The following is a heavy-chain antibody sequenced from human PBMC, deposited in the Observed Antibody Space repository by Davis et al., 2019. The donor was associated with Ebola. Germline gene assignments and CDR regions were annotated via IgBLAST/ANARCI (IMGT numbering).Heavy chain of an antibody. CDR1: GFTFSSYS. CDR2: ISSSSSTT. Sequence: PGGSLRLSCAASGFTFSSYSMNWVRQAPGKGLEWVSYISSSSSTTYYADSVKGRFTISRDNSKNTLYLQMNSLRAEDTAVYYCAKDWNYWGLGYFDYWGQGTLVTVSS. D-gene: IGHD1-7*01. J-gene: IGHJ4*02. CDR3: AKDWNYWGLGYFDY. V-gene: IGHV3-48*01.